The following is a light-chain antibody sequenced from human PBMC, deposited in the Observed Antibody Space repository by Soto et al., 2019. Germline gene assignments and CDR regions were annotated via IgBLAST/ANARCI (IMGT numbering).Light chain of an antibody. CDR2: DAS. CDR1: QSMNDW. J-gene: IGKJ1*01. V-gene: IGKV1-5*01. CDR3: LRYNAFSQT. Sequence: DIQMTQSPSTLYASVGDRVTITCRASQSMNDWLAWYQQKPGKAPKVLMYDASSLQSGVPSRFSGSGSGTEFTLTIDSLQPDDVATYYCLRYNAFSQTFGQGTQVEI.